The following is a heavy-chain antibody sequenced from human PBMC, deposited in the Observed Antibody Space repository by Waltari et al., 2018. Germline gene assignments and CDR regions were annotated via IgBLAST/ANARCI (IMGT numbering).Heavy chain of an antibody. CDR3: ASGVGYSSS. V-gene: IGHV3-21*01. CDR2: ISSSSSYI. Sequence: EVQLVESGGGLVKPGGSLSLSCAASGFTFSSYSMNWVRQAPGKGLEWVSSISSSSSYIYYADSVKGRFTISRDNAKNSLYPQMNSLRAEDTAVYYCASGVGYSSSWGQGTLVTVSS. CDR1: GFTFSSYS. D-gene: IGHD6-13*01. J-gene: IGHJ4*02.